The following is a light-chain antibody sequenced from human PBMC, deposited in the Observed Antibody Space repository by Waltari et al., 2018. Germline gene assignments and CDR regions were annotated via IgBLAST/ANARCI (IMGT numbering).Light chain of an antibody. CDR1: NSDIGGYNF. CDR3: SSYTTSSTLV. Sequence: QSALTQPASVSGSPGQSINISCTGSNSDIGGYNFVSWYQQHPGKAPKLMIYDLNKRPSGVSNRFSASKSGKTASLTISGLQAEDEANYYCSSYTTSSTLVFGGGTKVTVL. J-gene: IGLJ2*01. CDR2: DLN. V-gene: IGLV2-14*03.